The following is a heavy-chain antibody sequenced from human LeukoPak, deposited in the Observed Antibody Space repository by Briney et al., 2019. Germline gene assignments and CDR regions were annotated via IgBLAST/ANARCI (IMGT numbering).Heavy chain of an antibody. CDR2: IFGSGNT. CDR3: ANRPPGTTWYGVFDY. D-gene: IGHD1-14*01. CDR1: GDSLNTHY. J-gene: IGHJ4*02. V-gene: IGHV4-59*11. Sequence: SGTLSITCTVSGDSLNTHYWSWMRQPPGKKLEWIGCIFGSGNTGYNPSLKSRVTMSLATSRNQSSLKLTSVTAADTAVYYCANRPPGTTWYGVFDYWSQGMLVTVSS.